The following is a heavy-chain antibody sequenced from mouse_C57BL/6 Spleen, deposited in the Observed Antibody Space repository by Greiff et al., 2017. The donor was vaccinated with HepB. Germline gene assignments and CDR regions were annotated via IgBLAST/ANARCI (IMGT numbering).Heavy chain of an antibody. CDR3: AIYSSWFAY. D-gene: IGHD2-12*01. V-gene: IGHV5-4*01. Sequence: VQLKESGGGLVKPGGSLKLSCAASGFTFSSYAMSWVRQTPEKRLEWVATISDGGSYTYYPDNVKGRFTISRDNAKNNLYLQMSHLKSEDTAMYYCAIYSSWFAYWGQGTLVTVSA. CDR2: ISDGGSYT. J-gene: IGHJ3*01. CDR1: GFTFSSYA.